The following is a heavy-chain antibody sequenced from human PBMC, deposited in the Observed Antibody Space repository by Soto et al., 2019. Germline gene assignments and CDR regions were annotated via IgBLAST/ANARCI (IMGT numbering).Heavy chain of an antibody. CDR2: VIAKSHGGTI. J-gene: IGHJ4*02. Sequence: EVPPVESGGGLVQPGGSLRLSCAASGFTFSNAWMSWARQAPGKGLEWVGRVIAKSHGGTIDYAAPVKGRFSISRDDSRDTLFLQMNSLKTEDTAVYYCATGTGKTDFDYWGQGTLVTVSS. CDR3: ATGTGKTDFDY. CDR1: GFTFSNAW. V-gene: IGHV3-15*01. D-gene: IGHD2-21*02.